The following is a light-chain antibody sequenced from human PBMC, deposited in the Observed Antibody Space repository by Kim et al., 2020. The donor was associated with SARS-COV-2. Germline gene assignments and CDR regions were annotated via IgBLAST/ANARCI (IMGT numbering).Light chain of an antibody. Sequence: ASVGDRVTITGRASQDISNYLAWFQLKPGKAPKLLIYAASALQPVVPSRFSGSGSGTDFTLTVTSLQPEDVATYYCQKCDSAPWTFGQGTKVDIK. CDR1: QDISNY. CDR2: AAS. J-gene: IGKJ1*01. V-gene: IGKV1-27*01. CDR3: QKCDSAPWT.